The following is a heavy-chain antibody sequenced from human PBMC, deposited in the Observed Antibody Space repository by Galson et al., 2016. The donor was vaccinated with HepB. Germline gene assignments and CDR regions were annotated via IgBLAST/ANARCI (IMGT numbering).Heavy chain of an antibody. CDR1: GFSFSLYD. D-gene: IGHD4-17*01. V-gene: IGHV3-13*01. Sequence: SLRLSCAASGFSFSLYDMHWVRQVTGKGLEWVSAIGTAPGDTNYLDSVKGRFTISRENADNSLYLQMNSLRPGDTAAYYCARGKSLWTTPWNYGLDGWGKGTTVTVAS. CDR2: IGTAPGDT. CDR3: ARGKSLWTTPWNYGLDG. J-gene: IGHJ6*04.